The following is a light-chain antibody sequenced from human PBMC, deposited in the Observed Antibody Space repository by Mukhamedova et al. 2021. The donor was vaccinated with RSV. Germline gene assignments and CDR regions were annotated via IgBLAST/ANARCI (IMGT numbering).Light chain of an antibody. CDR2: GAS. V-gene: IGKV3-20*01. CDR1: QSVSSSY. CDR3: QQYGSSPT. Sequence: GERATLSCRASQSVSSSYLAWYQQKPGQAPRLLIYGASSRATGIPDRFSGSGSGTDFTLTISRLEPEDFAVHYCQQYGSSPTFGQG. J-gene: IGKJ1*01.